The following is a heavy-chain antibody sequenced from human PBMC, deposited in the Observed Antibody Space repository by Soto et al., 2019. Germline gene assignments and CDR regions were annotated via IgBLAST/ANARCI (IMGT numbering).Heavy chain of an antibody. CDR2: TYYRSKWYN. Sequence: KQSQTLSLTCAISGDSVSSNSAAWNWIRQSPSRGLEWLGRTYYRSKWYNDYAVSVKSRITINPDTSKNQFSLQLNSVTPEDTAVYYCARLGLAAHLKDPAYYYYYMDVWGKGTTVTVSS. D-gene: IGHD7-27*01. V-gene: IGHV6-1*01. CDR1: GDSVSSNSAA. J-gene: IGHJ6*03. CDR3: ARLGLAAHLKDPAYYYYYMDV.